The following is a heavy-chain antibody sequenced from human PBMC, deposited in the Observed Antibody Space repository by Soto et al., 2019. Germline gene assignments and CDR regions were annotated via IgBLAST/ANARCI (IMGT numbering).Heavy chain of an antibody. J-gene: IGHJ4*02. D-gene: IGHD3-10*01. CDR3: AKDNGGVTWFAY. V-gene: IGHV3-30*18. CDR1: GFTFSSYG. Sequence: GGSLRLSCAASGFTFSSYGMHWVRQAPGKGLEWVAVISYDGSNKYYADSVKGRFTISRDNSKNTLYLQMNSLRAEDTAVYYCAKDNGGVTWFAYWGQGT. CDR2: ISYDGSNK.